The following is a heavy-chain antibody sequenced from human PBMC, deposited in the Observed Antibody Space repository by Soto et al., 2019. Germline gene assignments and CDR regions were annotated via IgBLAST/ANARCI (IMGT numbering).Heavy chain of an antibody. CDR1: GFTFSTHT. D-gene: IGHD3-22*01. CDR2: ISSISTAV. Sequence: EVQLVESGGGLVQPGGSLRLSCAASGFTFSTHTMNWVRQAPGKGLEWLSYISSISTAVYYADSVRGRFTISRDNAKNSLYLQMNSLRAEDTAVYYCARWSYDTSGYYRGALDYWGQGTLVTVSS. J-gene: IGHJ4*02. CDR3: ARWSYDTSGYYRGALDY. V-gene: IGHV3-48*01.